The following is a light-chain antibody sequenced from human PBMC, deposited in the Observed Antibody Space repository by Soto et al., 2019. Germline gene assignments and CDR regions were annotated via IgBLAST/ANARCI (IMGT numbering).Light chain of an antibody. CDR1: QSVSSNY. CDR2: RAS. CDR3: QKYGSSPLT. Sequence: EIVLTPSPGTLSFSPVESATLSCSSSQSVSSNYLAWYQQKPGQAPKVLIYRASIRATGIPDRFTGSGSGTAFTLTISRLEPEDFAVYYCQKYGSSPLTFGGGTKVDIK. J-gene: IGKJ4*01. V-gene: IGKV3-20*01.